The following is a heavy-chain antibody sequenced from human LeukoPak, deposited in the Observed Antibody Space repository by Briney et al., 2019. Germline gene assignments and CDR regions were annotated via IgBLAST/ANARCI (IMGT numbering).Heavy chain of an antibody. CDR1: GDTFSNYG. J-gene: IGHJ6*03. CDR3: TTVGRITMVRGVYYMDV. CDR2: IKSKTDGGTT. V-gene: IGHV3-15*01. Sequence: GGSLRLSCAASGDTFSNYGMSWVRQAPGKGLEWVGRIKSKTDGGTTDYAAPVKGRFTISRDDSKNTLYLQMNSLKTEDTAVYYCTTVGRITMVRGVYYMDVWGKGTTVTVSS. D-gene: IGHD3-10*01.